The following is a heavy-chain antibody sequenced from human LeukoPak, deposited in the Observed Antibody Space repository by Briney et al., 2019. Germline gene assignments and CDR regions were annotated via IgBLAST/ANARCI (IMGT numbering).Heavy chain of an antibody. CDR3: ARRNCSGGSCYLSNWFDP. V-gene: IGHV4-61*02. Sequence: SETLSLTCTVSGGSISSDTYYWSWIRQPAGKGLEWIGRIYTSGSTNYNPSLKSRVTISVDTSKNQFSLKLSSVTAADTAVYYCARRNCSGGSCYLSNWFDPWGQGTLVTVSS. D-gene: IGHD2-15*01. J-gene: IGHJ5*02. CDR1: GGSISSDTYY. CDR2: IYTSGST.